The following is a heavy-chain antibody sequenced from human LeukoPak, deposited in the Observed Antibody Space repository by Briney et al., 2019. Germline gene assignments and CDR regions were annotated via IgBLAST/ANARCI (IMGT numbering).Heavy chain of an antibody. CDR3: ARDTNGGPDY. CDR2: INPNSGGT. V-gene: IGHV1-2*02. D-gene: IGHD2-8*01. J-gene: IGHJ4*02. Sequence: ASVKVSCKASEYTFTDFYIHWVRQAPGQGLEWMGWINPNSGGTKYAQRFQGRVTMTRDTSISTAYMDLSRLTSDDTAVYYCARDTNGGPDYWGQGSLVTVSS. CDR1: EYTFTDFY.